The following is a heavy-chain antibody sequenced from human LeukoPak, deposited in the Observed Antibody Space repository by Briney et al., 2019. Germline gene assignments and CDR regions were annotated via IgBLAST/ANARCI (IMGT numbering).Heavy chain of an antibody. Sequence: PSETLSLTCSVSGASISNYYWSWIRQPPGKGLEWIGYIYYTGSTNYNPSLKSRVTISVDTSKNQFSLRLSSVTAADTAVYYCARLKTDYGGNDYYFYYWGQGTLVTVSS. CDR2: IYYTGST. CDR3: ARLKTDYGGNDYYFYY. J-gene: IGHJ4*02. D-gene: IGHD4-23*01. V-gene: IGHV4-59*08. CDR1: GASISNYY.